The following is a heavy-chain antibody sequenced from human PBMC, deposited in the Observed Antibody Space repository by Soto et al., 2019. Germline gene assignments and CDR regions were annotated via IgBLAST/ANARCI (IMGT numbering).Heavy chain of an antibody. CDR2: ISYDGSNK. Sequence: PGGSLRLSCAASGFTFSSYGMHWVRQAPGKGLEWVAVISYDGSNKYYADSVKGRFTISRDNSKNTLYLQMNSLRAEDTAVYYCAKDLYDRWGQGTLVTVSS. D-gene: IGHD2-2*02. J-gene: IGHJ5*02. V-gene: IGHV3-30*18. CDR3: AKDLYDR. CDR1: GFTFSSYG.